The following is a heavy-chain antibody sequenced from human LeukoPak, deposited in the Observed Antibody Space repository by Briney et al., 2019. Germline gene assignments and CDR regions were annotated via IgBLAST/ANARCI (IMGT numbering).Heavy chain of an antibody. CDR3: ARDAPTYYYDSSGYSTGFRYFQH. CDR1: GYTFTSYG. CDR2: ISAYNGNT. J-gene: IGHJ1*01. D-gene: IGHD3-22*01. V-gene: IGHV1-18*01. Sequence: ASVKVSCKASGYTFTSYGISWVRQAPGQGLEWMGWISAYNGNTNYAQKLQGRVTMTTDTSTSTAYMELSSLRSEDTAVYYCARDAPTYYYDSSGYSTGFRYFQHWGQGTLVTVSS.